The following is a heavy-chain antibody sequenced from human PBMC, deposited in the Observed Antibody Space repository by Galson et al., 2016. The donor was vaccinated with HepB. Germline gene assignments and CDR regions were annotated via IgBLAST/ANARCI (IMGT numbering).Heavy chain of an antibody. CDR3: AKVREACSSTSCYLGDY. CDR1: GFTFRNYG. Sequence: SLRLSCAASGFTFRNYGMSWVRQAPGKGLEWVSGISGSSATYYADSLKGRFTISRDNSKNTLFLQMNTLRAEDTAVYYCAKVREACSSTSCYLGDYWGQGTLVTVSS. J-gene: IGHJ4*02. D-gene: IGHD2-2*01. CDR2: ISGSSAT. V-gene: IGHV3-23*01.